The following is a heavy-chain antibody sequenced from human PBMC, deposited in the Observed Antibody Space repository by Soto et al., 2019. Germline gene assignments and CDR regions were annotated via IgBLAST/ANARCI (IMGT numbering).Heavy chain of an antibody. Sequence: SETLSLTCAVSGGSISSSNWWSWVRQPPGKGLEWIGEIYHSGSTNDNPSLESRVTISVDKSKNQFPLKLSSVTAADTAVSYRARDNIVFVPAAIPGWFDPWGEGTLLTVCS. J-gene: IGHJ5*02. V-gene: IGHV4-4*02. CDR2: IYHSGST. D-gene: IGHD2-2*01. CDR1: GGSISSSNW. CDR3: ARDNIVFVPAAIPGWFDP.